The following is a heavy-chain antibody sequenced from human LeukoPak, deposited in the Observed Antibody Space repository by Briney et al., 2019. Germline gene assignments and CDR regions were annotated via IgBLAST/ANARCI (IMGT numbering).Heavy chain of an antibody. D-gene: IGHD2-21*01. CDR1: GGSFSGYY. Sequence: SETLSLTCAVYGGSFSGYYWSCIRQPPGKGLEWIGEINHSGSTNYNPSLESRVTISVDTSKNQFSLKLSSVTAADTAVYYCARAFPYMDVWGKGTTVTVSS. CDR2: INHSGST. V-gene: IGHV4-34*01. CDR3: ARAFPYMDV. J-gene: IGHJ6*03.